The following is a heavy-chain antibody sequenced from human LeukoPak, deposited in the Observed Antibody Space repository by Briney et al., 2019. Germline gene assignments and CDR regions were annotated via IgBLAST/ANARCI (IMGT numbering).Heavy chain of an antibody. D-gene: IGHD2-15*01. CDR2: IKQDGSEK. Sequence: GGSLRLSCAASGFTFSSYWMSWVRQAPGKGLERVANIKQDGSEKYYVDSVKGRFTISRDNAKNSLYLQMNSLRAEDTTVYYCARGRIVVVVALNYYYGMDVWGQGTTVTVSS. CDR1: GFTFSSYW. V-gene: IGHV3-7*01. CDR3: ARGRIVVVVALNYYYGMDV. J-gene: IGHJ6*02.